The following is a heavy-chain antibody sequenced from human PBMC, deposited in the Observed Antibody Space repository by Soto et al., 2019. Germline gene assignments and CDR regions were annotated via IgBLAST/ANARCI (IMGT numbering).Heavy chain of an antibody. V-gene: IGHV4-28*01. D-gene: IGHD1-26*01. CDR2: IYYSGTT. CDR1: GYSISSSNW. J-gene: IGHJ4*02. Sequence: PSETLSLTCAVSGYSISSSNWWGWIRQPPGKGLEWIGYIYYSGTTYYNPSLKSRVTTSVDTSKNQFSLKLTSVTAVDTAVYYCARREIYSSIDYWGQGTLVTVSS. CDR3: ARREIYSSIDY.